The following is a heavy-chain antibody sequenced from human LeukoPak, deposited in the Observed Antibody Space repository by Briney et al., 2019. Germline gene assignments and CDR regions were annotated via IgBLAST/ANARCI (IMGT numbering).Heavy chain of an antibody. CDR3: ARNLYSGYDLRA. D-gene: IGHD5-12*01. CDR1: GFTFNTYN. J-gene: IGHJ5*02. CDR2: ISSSSSTI. Sequence: PGGSLRLSCGASGFTFNTYNMTWVRQAPGKGLEWVSYISSSSSTIYYADSVKGRFTISRDNSKNTLYLQMNSLRAEDTAVYHCARNLYSGYDLRAWGQGTLVTVSS. V-gene: IGHV3-48*01.